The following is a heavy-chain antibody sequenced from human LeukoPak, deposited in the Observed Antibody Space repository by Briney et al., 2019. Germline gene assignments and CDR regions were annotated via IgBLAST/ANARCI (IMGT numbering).Heavy chain of an antibody. CDR1: GFTFSSYS. D-gene: IGHD1-1*01. CDR3: AKGQLKFDY. Sequence: GGSLRLSCAASGFTFSSYSMNWVRQAPGKGPEWVSGISGNGVTTNYIDSVKGRFTISRDNSKNTLYLQMNSLRAEDTAVYYCAKGQLKFDYWGQGTLVTVSS. J-gene: IGHJ4*02. CDR2: ISGNGVTT. V-gene: IGHV3-23*01.